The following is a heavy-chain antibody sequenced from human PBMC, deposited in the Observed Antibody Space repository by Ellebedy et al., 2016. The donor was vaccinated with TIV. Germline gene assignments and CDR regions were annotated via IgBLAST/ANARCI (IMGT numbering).Heavy chain of an antibody. D-gene: IGHD6-13*01. CDR1: GFTFSSYG. CDR3: AKGRSAAVDY. J-gene: IGHJ4*02. CDR2: IRDDGSNK. V-gene: IGHV3-30*02. Sequence: PGGSLRLSCAASGFTFSSYGMHWVRQAPGKGLERVAYIRDDGSNKYYADSVRGRLTISRDNSKNTLYLQMSSLRVNDTAVYYCAKGRSAAVDYWGQGTLVTVS.